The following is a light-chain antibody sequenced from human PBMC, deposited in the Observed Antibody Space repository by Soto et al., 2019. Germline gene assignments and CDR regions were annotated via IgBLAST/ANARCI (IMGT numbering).Light chain of an antibody. CDR1: QSISDY. V-gene: IGKV1-39*01. CDR2: DAS. J-gene: IGKJ4*01. CDR3: QQSYSTPPT. Sequence: DIQMTQSPSSLSAFVGDRVTITCRASQSISDYLNWYQQKMGKAPKLLIHDASRLQSGVPSRFSGSGSGTDFTLTITTLPAEDFATYYWQQSYSTPPTFGGGTKVEIK.